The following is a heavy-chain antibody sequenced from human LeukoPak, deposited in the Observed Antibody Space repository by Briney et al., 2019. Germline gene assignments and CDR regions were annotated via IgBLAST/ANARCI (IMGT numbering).Heavy chain of an antibody. Sequence: GGSLRLSCAASGFTFSSYSMHWVRQAPGKGLEWVSYIYTTSSTIYYADSVKGRFTISRDNAKNSLYLQMNSLRAEDTAVYYCARLSSGYYSAFDYWGQGTLVTVSS. CDR3: ARLSSGYYSAFDY. D-gene: IGHD3-22*01. J-gene: IGHJ4*02. CDR2: IYTTSSTI. V-gene: IGHV3-48*01. CDR1: GFTFSSYS.